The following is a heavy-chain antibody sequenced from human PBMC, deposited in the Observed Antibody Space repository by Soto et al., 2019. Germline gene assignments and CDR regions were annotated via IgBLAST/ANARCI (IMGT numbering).Heavy chain of an antibody. D-gene: IGHD3-9*01. J-gene: IGHJ5*02. CDR3: ARRRITISGRLDP. CDR1: GGSFSGYY. V-gene: IGHV4-34*01. CDR2: INHSGST. Sequence: QVQLQQWGAGLLKPSETLSLTCAVYGGSFSGYYWSWIRQPPGKGLEWIGEINHSGSTNYNPSLKSRVTISVDTSKNQFSLKLSSVTAADTAVYYCARRRITISGRLDPWGQGTLVTVSS.